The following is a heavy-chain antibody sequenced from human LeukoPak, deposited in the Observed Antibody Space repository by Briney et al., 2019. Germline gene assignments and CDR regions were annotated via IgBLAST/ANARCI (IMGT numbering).Heavy chain of an antibody. J-gene: IGHJ4*02. CDR1: GFTVSSNS. D-gene: IGHD5-24*01. CDR2: IYSGGST. CDR3: ARGAARMVEMGTIISFEY. Sequence: GGSLRLSCTVSGFTVSSNSMSWVRQAPGKGLEWVSFIYSGGSTQYSDSVKGRFTISRDNSKSTLYLQMNSLRAEDTAVYYCARGAARMVEMGTIISFEYWGQGTLVTVSS. V-gene: IGHV3-53*05.